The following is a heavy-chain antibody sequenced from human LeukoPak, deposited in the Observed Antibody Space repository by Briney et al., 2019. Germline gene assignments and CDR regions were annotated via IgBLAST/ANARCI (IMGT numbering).Heavy chain of an antibody. CDR1: GGTFSSYA. J-gene: IGHJ6*02. CDR3: ARAYSNKLYYYYGMDV. V-gene: IGHV1-69*04. CDR2: IIPILGIA. Sequence: SVKVSCKASGGTFSSYAISWVRQAPGQGLEWMGRIIPILGIANYAQKFQGRVTITADKSTSTAHMELSSLRSEDTAVYYCARAYSNKLYYYYGMDVWGQGTTVTVSS. D-gene: IGHD4-11*01.